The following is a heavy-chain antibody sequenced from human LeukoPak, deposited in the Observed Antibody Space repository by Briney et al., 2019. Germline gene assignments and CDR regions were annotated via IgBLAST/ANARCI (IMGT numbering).Heavy chain of an antibody. CDR1: GYTFTSYG. D-gene: IGHD2-2*01. CDR2: ISAYNGNT. Sequence: ASVKVSFKASGYTFTSYGISWVRQAPGQGLEWMGWISAYNGNTNYAQKLQGRVTMTTDTSTSTAYMELRSLRSDDTAVYYCARGVVVPAAIVNYYYGMDVWGQGTTVTVSS. V-gene: IGHV1-18*01. J-gene: IGHJ6*02. CDR3: ARGVVVPAAIVNYYYGMDV.